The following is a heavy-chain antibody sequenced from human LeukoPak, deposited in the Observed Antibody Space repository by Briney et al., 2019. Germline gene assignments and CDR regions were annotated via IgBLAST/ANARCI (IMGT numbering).Heavy chain of an antibody. Sequence: SETLSLTCTVSGGSISSYYWSWIRQPPGKGLEWIGYIYYSGSTNYNPSLKSRVTISVDTSKNQFSLKLSSVTAADTAVYYCARDLGTGDRRVDYWGQGTLVTVYS. D-gene: IGHD7-27*01. V-gene: IGHV4-59*01. J-gene: IGHJ4*02. CDR1: GGSISSYY. CDR2: IYYSGST. CDR3: ARDLGTGDRRVDY.